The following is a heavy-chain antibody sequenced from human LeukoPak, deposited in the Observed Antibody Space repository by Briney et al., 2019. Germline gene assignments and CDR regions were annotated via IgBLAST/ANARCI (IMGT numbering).Heavy chain of an antibody. D-gene: IGHD3-10*02. CDR3: AKYVRAYYYSHYGLDV. CDR1: GFTFSSYG. J-gene: IGHJ6*02. CDR2: ISYDGGNQ. Sequence: GGSLRLSCAASGFTFSSYGMHWVRQAPGKGLEWVAVISYDGGNQYYADSVKGRFTISRDNSKNTLYLQMNSLRGEDTAVYYCAKYVRAYYYSHYGLDVWGQGTTVTVSS. V-gene: IGHV3-30*18.